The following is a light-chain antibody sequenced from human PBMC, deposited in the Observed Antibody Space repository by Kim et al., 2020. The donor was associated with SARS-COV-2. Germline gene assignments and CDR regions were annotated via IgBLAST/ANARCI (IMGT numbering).Light chain of an antibody. J-gene: IGLJ3*02. CDR2: ENN. Sequence: GKTMTISCTRSSGSIASNYVQWYQQRPGSSPTAVIFENNQRPSGVPDRFSGSIDSSSNSASLTISGLKTEDEADYYCQSFDSNIQVFGGGTQLTVL. CDR3: QSFDSNIQV. V-gene: IGLV6-57*01. CDR1: SGSIASNY.